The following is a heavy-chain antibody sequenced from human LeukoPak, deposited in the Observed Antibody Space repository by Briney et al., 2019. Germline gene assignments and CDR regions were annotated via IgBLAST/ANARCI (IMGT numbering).Heavy chain of an antibody. V-gene: IGHV4-4*07. CDR2: IYTSGST. Sequence: SETLSLTCTVSGGSISSYYWSWIRQPAGKGLEWIGRIYTSGSTNYNPSLKSRVTMSVDTSKNRFSLKLSSVTAADTAVYYCARHRGNYLYYYYYYMDVWGKGTTVTVSS. CDR1: GGSISSYY. CDR3: ARHRGNYLYYYYYYMDV. D-gene: IGHD4-11*01. J-gene: IGHJ6*03.